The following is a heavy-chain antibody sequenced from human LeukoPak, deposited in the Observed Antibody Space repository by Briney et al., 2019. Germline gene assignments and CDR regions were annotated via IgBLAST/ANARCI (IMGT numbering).Heavy chain of an antibody. CDR1: GFTFSSYA. CDR3: AKGWFSAGCYDY. CDR2: ISGSGGST. J-gene: IGHJ4*02. V-gene: IGHV3-23*01. Sequence: GGSLRLSCAASGFTFSSYAMSWVRQAPGKGLEWVSAISGSGGSTYYADSVKGRFTISRDNSKNRLYLQMNSLRAEDTDVYYCAKGWFSAGCYDYWGQGTLVTVSS. D-gene: IGHD2-15*01.